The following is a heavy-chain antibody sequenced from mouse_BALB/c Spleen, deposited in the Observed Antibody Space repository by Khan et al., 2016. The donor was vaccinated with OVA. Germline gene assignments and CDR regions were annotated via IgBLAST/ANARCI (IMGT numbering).Heavy chain of an antibody. D-gene: IGHD1-1*01. V-gene: IGHV3-2*02. J-gene: IGHJ2*01. CDR2: MSYSGNT. CDR1: GYSITTDYA. CDR3: ARVYGGDFDY. Sequence: EVKLEESGPGLVKPSQSLSLTCTVTGYSITTDYAWNWIRQFPGNKLEWMGYMSYSGNTKYNPSLKSRISITRDTSKNQFFLQLKSVTTEDTARYYCARVYGGDFDYWGQGTTLTVSS.